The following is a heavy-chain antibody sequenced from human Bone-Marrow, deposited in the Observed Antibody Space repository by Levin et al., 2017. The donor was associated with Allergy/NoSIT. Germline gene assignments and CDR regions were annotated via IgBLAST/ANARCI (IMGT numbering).Heavy chain of an antibody. Sequence: ASVKVSCKASGFTFTSSAVQWVRQARGQRLEWIGWIVVGSGNTNYAQKFQERVTITRDMSTSTAYMELSSLRSEDTAVYYCAAGGYDYYDSSGYPNDFDYWGQGTLVTVSS. J-gene: IGHJ4*02. V-gene: IGHV1-58*01. D-gene: IGHD3-22*01. CDR2: IVVGSGNT. CDR1: GFTFTSSA. CDR3: AAGGYDYYDSSGYPNDFDY.